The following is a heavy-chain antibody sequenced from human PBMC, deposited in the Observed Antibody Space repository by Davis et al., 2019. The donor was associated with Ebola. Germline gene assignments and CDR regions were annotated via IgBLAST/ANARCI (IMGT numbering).Heavy chain of an antibody. J-gene: IGHJ4*02. CDR2: INPSGGST. D-gene: IGHD5-12*01. V-gene: IGHV1-46*01. Sequence: AASVKVSCKASGYTFTSYYMHWVRQAPGQGLEWMGIINPSGGSTSYAQKFQGRVTMTRDTSTSTVYMELSSLRSEDTAVYYRARLPSIVTTTRYFDYWGQGTLVTVSS. CDR3: ARLPSIVTTTRYFDY. CDR1: GYTFTSYY.